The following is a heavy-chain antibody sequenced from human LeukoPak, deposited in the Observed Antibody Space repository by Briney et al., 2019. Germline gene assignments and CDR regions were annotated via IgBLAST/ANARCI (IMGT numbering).Heavy chain of an antibody. V-gene: IGHV1-2*02. J-gene: IGHJ6*03. Sequence: GASVKVSCKASGYTFSGYYIHWMRQVPGQGLEWMGWINPSSGATNYAQKFQGRVTMTEDTSTDTAYMELSSLRSEDTAVYYCATTPGYDILTGSYYYYMDVWGKGTTVTISS. CDR2: INPSSGAT. CDR3: ATTPGYDILTGSYYYYMDV. D-gene: IGHD3-9*01. CDR1: GYTFSGYY.